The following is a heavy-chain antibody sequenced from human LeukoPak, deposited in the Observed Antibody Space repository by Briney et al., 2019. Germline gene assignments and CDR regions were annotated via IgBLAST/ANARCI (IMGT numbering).Heavy chain of an antibody. CDR3: ARRRVRMTILGVALREAFDI. D-gene: IGHD3-3*01. J-gene: IGHJ3*02. V-gene: IGHV4-34*01. CDR2: INHSGST. CDR1: GGSFSGYY. Sequence: SETLSLTCAVYGGSFSGYYWSWIRQPPGKGLEWIGEINHSGSTNYNPSLKSRVTISVDTSKNQFSLKLSSVTAADTAVYYCARRRVRMTILGVALREAFDIRGQGTMGTVSS.